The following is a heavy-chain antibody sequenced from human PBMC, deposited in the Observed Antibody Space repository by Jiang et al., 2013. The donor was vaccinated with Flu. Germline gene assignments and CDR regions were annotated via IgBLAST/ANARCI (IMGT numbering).Heavy chain of an antibody. V-gene: IGHV5-51*01. Sequence: SGYRIADYWIGWVRQMPGKAWSGWGSSILVTLIRDTARPSKAQVTISADKSTSTAYLQWASLKASDTATYYCARQQFCRSISCNPKYYFYMDVWGKGTTVTVSS. CDR1: GYRIADYW. J-gene: IGHJ6*03. CDR2: SILVTLIR. CDR3: ARQQFCRSISCNPKYYFYMDV. D-gene: IGHD2-2*01.